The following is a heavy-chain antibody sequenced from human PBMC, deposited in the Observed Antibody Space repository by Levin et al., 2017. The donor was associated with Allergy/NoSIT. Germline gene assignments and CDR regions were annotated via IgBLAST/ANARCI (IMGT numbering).Heavy chain of an antibody. CDR2: ISGSGGST. D-gene: IGHD6-13*01. CDR1: GFTFSSYA. V-gene: IGHV3-23*01. CDR3: AKGYSSSWYERTGGSYFDY. Sequence: AGGSLRLSCAASGFTFSSYAMSWVRQAPGKGLEWVSAISGSGGSTYYADSVKGRFTISRDNSKNTLYLQMNSLRAEDTAVYYCAKGYSSSWYERTGGSYFDYWGQGTLVTVSS. J-gene: IGHJ4*02.